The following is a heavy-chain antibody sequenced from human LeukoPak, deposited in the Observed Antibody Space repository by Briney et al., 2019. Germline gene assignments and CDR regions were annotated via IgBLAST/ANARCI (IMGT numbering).Heavy chain of an antibody. Sequence: PSETLSLTCTVSGGSISSYYWSWIRQPPGKGLEWIGYIYYSGSTNYNPSLKSRVTISVDTSKNQFSLKLSSVTAADTAVYYRARGWHYYDSSGYYYSGGFGFDPWGQGTLVTVSS. D-gene: IGHD3-22*01. CDR2: IYYSGST. CDR1: GGSISSYY. CDR3: ARGWHYYDSSGYYYSGGFGFDP. J-gene: IGHJ5*02. V-gene: IGHV4-59*01.